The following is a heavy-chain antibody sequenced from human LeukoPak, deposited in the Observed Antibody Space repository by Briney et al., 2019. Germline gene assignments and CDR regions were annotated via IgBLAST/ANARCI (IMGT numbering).Heavy chain of an antibody. CDR3: ARTLYIAAAPGGFDY. J-gene: IGHJ4*02. D-gene: IGHD6-13*01. V-gene: IGHV1-8*03. CDR2: MNPNSGDT. Sequence: ASVKVSCKASGYTFTSYDINWVRQATGQGLEWMGWMNPNSGDTGYAQKFQGRVTITRNTSISTAYMELSRLRSDDTAVYYCARTLYIAAAPGGFDYWGQRTLVTVSS. CDR1: GYTFTSYD.